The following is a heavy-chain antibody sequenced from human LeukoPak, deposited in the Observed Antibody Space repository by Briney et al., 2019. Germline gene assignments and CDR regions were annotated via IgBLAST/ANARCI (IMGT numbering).Heavy chain of an antibody. CDR3: ARVITMVRGETDAFDI. CDR1: GYTFTGYY. CDR2: INPNSGGT. V-gene: IGHV1-2*02. Sequence: ASVKVSCKASGYTFTGYYMHWVRQAPGQGLEWMGWINPNSGGTNYAQKFQGRVTMTRDTSISTAYMELSRLRSDDTAVYYCARVITMVRGETDAFDIWGQGTMVTVSS. D-gene: IGHD3-10*01. J-gene: IGHJ3*02.